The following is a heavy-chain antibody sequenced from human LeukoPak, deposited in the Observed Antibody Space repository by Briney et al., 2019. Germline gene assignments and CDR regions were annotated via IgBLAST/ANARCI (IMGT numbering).Heavy chain of an antibody. J-gene: IGHJ4*02. V-gene: IGHV3-30-3*01. D-gene: IGHD3-3*01. CDR2: ISYDGSNK. Sequence: RSLRLSCAASGFTFSSYAMHWVRQAPGKGLEWVAVISYDGSNKYYADSVKGRFTISRDNSKNTLYLQMNSLRAEDTAVYYCARDQTIFGVVILFDYWGQGTLVTVSS. CDR1: GFTFSSYA. CDR3: ARDQTIFGVVILFDY.